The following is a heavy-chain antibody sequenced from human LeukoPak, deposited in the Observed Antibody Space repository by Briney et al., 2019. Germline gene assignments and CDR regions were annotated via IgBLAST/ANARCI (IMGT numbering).Heavy chain of an antibody. V-gene: IGHV3-30*02. CDR3: ARRAGGYSHPYDY. Sequence: GGSLRLSCAASGFTFSSYGIHWVRQAPGKGLEWVTFIRYDGSNKYYADSVKGRFIISRDNSKNTLYLQMNSLRAEDTAVYYCARRAGGYSHPYDYWGQGILVTVSS. D-gene: IGHD4-23*01. CDR2: IRYDGSNK. CDR1: GFTFSSYG. J-gene: IGHJ4*02.